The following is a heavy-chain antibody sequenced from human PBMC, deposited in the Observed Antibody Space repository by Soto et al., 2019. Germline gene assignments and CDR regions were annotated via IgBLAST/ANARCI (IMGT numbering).Heavy chain of an antibody. V-gene: IGHV3-15*01. Sequence: GGSLRLSCAASGFTFSNAWMSWVRQAPGKGLEWVGRIKSKTDGGTTDYAAPVKGRFTISRDDSKNTLYLQMNSLKTEDTAVYYCTSPQKTTVTTLGDWLDYYYYFMDVWGKGTTVTVSS. CDR3: TSPQKTTVTTLGDWLDYYYYFMDV. CDR2: IKSKTDGGTT. CDR1: GFTFSNAW. J-gene: IGHJ6*03. D-gene: IGHD4-17*01.